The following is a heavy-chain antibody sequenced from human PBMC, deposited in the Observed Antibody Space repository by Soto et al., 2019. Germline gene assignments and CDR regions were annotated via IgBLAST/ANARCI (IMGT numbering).Heavy chain of an antibody. Sequence: GGSLRVSWAASGFTFSSYGMHWVRQAPAKGLEWVAVISYDGSNKYYADSVKGRFTISRDNSKNTLYLQMNSLRAEDTAVYYCAKGIYSGSYSGPGEYWGQGTLVTSPQ. J-gene: IGHJ4*02. D-gene: IGHD1-26*01. CDR1: GFTFSSYG. CDR3: AKGIYSGSYSGPGEY. V-gene: IGHV3-30*18. CDR2: ISYDGSNK.